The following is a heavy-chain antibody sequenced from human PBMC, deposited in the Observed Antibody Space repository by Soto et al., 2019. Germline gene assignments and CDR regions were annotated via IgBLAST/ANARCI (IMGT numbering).Heavy chain of an antibody. Sequence: VQLVESGGGVVQPGRSLRLSCAASGFTFSDYAMHWVRQAPGKGLEWVAVVSHDGRNTHYADSVKGRFTISRDSSKNTVSLEMTSLXAEDTAXXXCXXXXXQWLVTSDFNYWGQGALVTVSS. D-gene: IGHD6-19*01. CDR3: XXXXXQWLVTSDFNY. CDR2: VSHDGRNT. V-gene: IGHV3-30*03. J-gene: IGHJ4*02. CDR1: GFTFSDYA.